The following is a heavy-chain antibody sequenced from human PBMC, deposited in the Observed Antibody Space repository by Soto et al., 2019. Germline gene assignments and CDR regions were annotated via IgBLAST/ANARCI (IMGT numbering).Heavy chain of an antibody. CDR2: IWYDGSNK. Sequence: GSLRLSCAASGFTFSSYGMHWVRQAPGKGLEWVAVIWYDGSNKYYADSVKGRFTISRDNSKNTLYLQMNSLRAEDTAVYYCARDFYGSGSYWYYFDYWGQGTLVTVSS. V-gene: IGHV3-33*01. J-gene: IGHJ4*02. CDR3: ARDFYGSGSYWYYFDY. D-gene: IGHD3-10*01. CDR1: GFTFSSYG.